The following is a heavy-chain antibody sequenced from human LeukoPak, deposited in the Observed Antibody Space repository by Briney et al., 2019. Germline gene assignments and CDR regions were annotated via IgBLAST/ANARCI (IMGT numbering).Heavy chain of an antibody. CDR2: ISSSRSYI. Sequence: GGSLRLSCAASGFTFSSYNMNWVRQAPGKGLEWVSSISSSRSYISYADSVKGRFTISRDNAKNSLYLQMNSLRAEDTAVYFCARDAPTYYDSSGYYEVWGQGTLVTVSS. D-gene: IGHD3-22*01. CDR3: ARDAPTYYDSSGYYEV. CDR1: GFTFSSYN. V-gene: IGHV3-21*01. J-gene: IGHJ4*02.